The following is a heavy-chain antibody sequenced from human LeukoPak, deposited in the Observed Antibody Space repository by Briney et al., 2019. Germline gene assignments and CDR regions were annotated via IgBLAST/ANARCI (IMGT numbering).Heavy chain of an antibody. D-gene: IGHD3-22*01. CDR2: IDWDDDK. Sequence: SGPTLVNPTQTLTLTCTFSGFSLSTSGMCVSWIRQPPGKALEWLALIDWDDDKYYSTSLKTRLTTSKDTSKNQVVLTMTNMDPVDTATYYCARMLGSSGYYYFDYWGQGTLVTVSS. J-gene: IGHJ4*02. CDR3: ARMLGSSGYYYFDY. CDR1: GFSLSTSGMC. V-gene: IGHV2-70*01.